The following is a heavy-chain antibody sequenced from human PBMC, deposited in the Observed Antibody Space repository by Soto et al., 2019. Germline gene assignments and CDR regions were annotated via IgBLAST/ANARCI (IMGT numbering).Heavy chain of an antibody. D-gene: IGHD1-1*01. CDR1: GGTFSSYA. CDR3: ARGGLVQLERRAFDI. CDR2: IIPIFGTA. Sequence: TSVKVSCKASGGTFSSYAISWVRQAPGQGLEWMGGIIPIFGTANYAQKFQGRVTITADESTSTAYMELSSLRAEDTAVYYCARGGLVQLERRAFDIWGQGTMVTVSS. J-gene: IGHJ3*02. V-gene: IGHV1-69*13.